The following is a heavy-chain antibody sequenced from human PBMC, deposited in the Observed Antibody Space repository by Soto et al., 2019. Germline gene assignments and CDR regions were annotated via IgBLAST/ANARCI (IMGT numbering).Heavy chain of an antibody. D-gene: IGHD2-21*01. CDR1: GAALNSGNYY. CDR2: IYVTGAV. V-gene: IGHV4-31*11. J-gene: IGHJ5*02. CDR3: ARPRIATNNYKWFDP. Sequence: PWETLSLTCGVSGAALNSGNYYWSWIRQVPGKGLEWIGHIYVTGAVDYNPSLRDRITISQETSERQFSLNLRLVTAADTAVYYCARPRIATNNYKWFDPWGQGTMVTVYS.